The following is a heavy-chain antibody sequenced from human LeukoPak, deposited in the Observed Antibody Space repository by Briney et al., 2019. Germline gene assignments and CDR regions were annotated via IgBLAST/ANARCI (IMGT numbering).Heavy chain of an antibody. J-gene: IGHJ4*02. CDR1: GFTFDDYA. CDR3: AAPSGITMIVAFDY. D-gene: IGHD3-22*01. V-gene: IGHV3-9*01. Sequence: GGSLRLSCAASGFTFDDYAMHWVRQAPGKGLEWVSGISWNSGSIGYADSVKGRFTISRDNAKNSLYLQMNRLRAEDTALYYCAAPSGITMIVAFDYWGQGTLVTVSS. CDR2: ISWNSGSI.